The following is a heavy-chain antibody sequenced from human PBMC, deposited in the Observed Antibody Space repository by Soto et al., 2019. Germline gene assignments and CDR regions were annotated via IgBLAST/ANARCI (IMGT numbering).Heavy chain of an antibody. CDR2: IDQDGSGK. D-gene: IGHD1-1*01. CDR3: ARRREGTGRTLDY. V-gene: IGHV3-7*05. J-gene: IGHJ4*02. CDR1: GFTFRAYW. Sequence: EVHLVESGGGLVQRGGSLRLSCAASGFTFRAYWMSWVRQAPGKGLERVANIDQDGSGKYYVDSVRGRFTISRDNAHNSLYLQTNSLRDEDTAVYFCARRREGTGRTLDYWGQGTLVTVSS.